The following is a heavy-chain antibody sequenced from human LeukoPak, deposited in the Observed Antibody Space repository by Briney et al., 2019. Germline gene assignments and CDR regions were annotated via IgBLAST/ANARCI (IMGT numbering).Heavy chain of an antibody. CDR1: GGTFSSYA. V-gene: IGHV3-30*04. D-gene: IGHD3-10*01. Sequence: SCKASGGTFSSYAMHWVRQAPGKGLEWVAVISYDGSNKYYADSVKGRFTISRDNSKNTLYLQMNSLRAEDTAVYYCARGPRTSITMVRGNTLDVWGKGTTVTVSS. CDR3: ARGPRTSITMVRGNTLDV. CDR2: ISYDGSNK. J-gene: IGHJ6*04.